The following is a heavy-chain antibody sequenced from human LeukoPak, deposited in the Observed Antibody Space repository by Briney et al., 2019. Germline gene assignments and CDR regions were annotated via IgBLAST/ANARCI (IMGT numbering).Heavy chain of an antibody. CDR1: GFTFSSYA. CDR3: RAGTTDYSYMDV. CDR2: ISGSGGSI. D-gene: IGHD6-19*01. Sequence: PGGALRLSCAASGFTFSSYAMSGVRQAPGKGLEWVSAISGSGGSIYYADSVKGRFTISRDNSKNTLDLQMNSLRAEDTAVYYCRAGTTDYSYMDVWGKGTTVTVSS. J-gene: IGHJ6*03. V-gene: IGHV3-23*01.